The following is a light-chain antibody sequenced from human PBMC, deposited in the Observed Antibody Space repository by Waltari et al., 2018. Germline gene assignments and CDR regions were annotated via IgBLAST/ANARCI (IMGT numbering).Light chain of an antibody. J-gene: IGKJ1*01. CDR1: QSVSRT. V-gene: IGKV3-20*01. Sequence: EIVLTQSPGTLSLSPGERATISCRASQSVSRTLAWYQQKPGQAPRLLIYGASTRATGIPERFSGGGSGTDFSLTISRLEPEDFAVYYCQHYVRLPATFGQGTKVEIK. CDR2: GAS. CDR3: QHYVRLPAT.